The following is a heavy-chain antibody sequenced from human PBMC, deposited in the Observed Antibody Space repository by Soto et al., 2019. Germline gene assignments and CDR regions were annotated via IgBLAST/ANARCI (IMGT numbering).Heavy chain of an antibody. CDR3: ARVYCSGGSCYGIDY. CDR1: GYTFTTYY. J-gene: IGHJ4*02. Sequence: ASVKVSCKASGYTFTTYYMHWVRQAPGQGLEWMGIINPSGGSTSYAQKFQGRVTMTRDTSTSTVYMELSSPRSEDTAVYYCARVYCSGGSCYGIDYWGQGTLVTVS. CDR2: INPSGGST. V-gene: IGHV1-46*01. D-gene: IGHD2-15*01.